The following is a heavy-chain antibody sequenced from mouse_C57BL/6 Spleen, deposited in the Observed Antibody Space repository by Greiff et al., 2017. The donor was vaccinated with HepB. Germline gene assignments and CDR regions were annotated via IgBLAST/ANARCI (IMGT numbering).Heavy chain of an antibody. V-gene: IGHV1-15*01. CDR2: IDPETGGT. CDR3: TRGPYYYGSSSYYFDY. D-gene: IGHD1-1*01. Sequence: QVQLQQSGAELVRPGASVTLSCKASGYTFTDYEMHWVKQTPVHGLEWIGAIDPETGGTAYNQKFKGKAILTADKSSSTAYMELRSLTSEDSAVYYCTRGPYYYGSSSYYFDYWGQGTTLTVSS. J-gene: IGHJ2*01. CDR1: GYTFTDYE.